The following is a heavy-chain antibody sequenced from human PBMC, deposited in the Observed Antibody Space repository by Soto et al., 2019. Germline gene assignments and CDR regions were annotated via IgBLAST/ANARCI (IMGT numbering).Heavy chain of an antibody. D-gene: IGHD3-10*01. J-gene: IGHJ4*02. CDR1: GFTFSSYA. CDR2: ISGSGTNT. V-gene: IGHV3-23*01. Sequence: EVQLLESGGGLVQPGGSLRLSCAASGFTFSSYAMNWVRQAPGKGLEWVSSISGSGTNTYYADSVKGRYTISRDNAKNTLFLQMNSLRAEDTAVYYCAKVRFGVLLGPSYWGQGTLVTVSS. CDR3: AKVRFGVLLGPSY.